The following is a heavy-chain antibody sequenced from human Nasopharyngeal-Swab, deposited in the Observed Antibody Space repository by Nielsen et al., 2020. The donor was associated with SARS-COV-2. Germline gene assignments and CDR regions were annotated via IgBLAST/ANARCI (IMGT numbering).Heavy chain of an antibody. CDR1: GFTFSSYG. Sequence: GESLKISCAASGFTFSSYGMHWVRQAPGKGLEWVAVISYDGSNKYHADSVKGRFTISRDNSKNTLYLQMNSLRAEDTAVYYCARERITIFGVVINYGMDVWGQGTTVTVSS. CDR2: ISYDGSNK. J-gene: IGHJ6*02. D-gene: IGHD3-3*01. CDR3: ARERITIFGVVINYGMDV. V-gene: IGHV3-30*03.